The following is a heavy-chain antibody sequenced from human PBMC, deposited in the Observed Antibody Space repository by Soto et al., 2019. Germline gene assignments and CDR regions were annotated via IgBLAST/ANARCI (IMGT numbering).Heavy chain of an antibody. D-gene: IGHD6-19*01. CDR3: AKVPFPGSGWNYYYYGMDV. Sequence: GGSLRLSCAASGFTFSSYAMSWVRQAPGKGLEWVSAISGSGGSTYYADSVKGRFTISRDNSKNTLYLQMNSLRAEDTAVYYCAKVPFPGSGWNYYYYGMDVWGQGTTVTVSS. CDR1: GFTFSSYA. CDR2: ISGSGGST. V-gene: IGHV3-23*01. J-gene: IGHJ6*02.